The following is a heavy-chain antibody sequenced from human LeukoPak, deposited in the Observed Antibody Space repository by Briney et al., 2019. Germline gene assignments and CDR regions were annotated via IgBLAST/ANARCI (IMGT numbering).Heavy chain of an antibody. CDR1: AYTFTNYW. D-gene: IGHD1-1*01. V-gene: IGHV5-51*01. CDR3: ARLQRGTQRGTYDI. CDR2: TYPGASDA. Sequence: GPSLNLSCTGAAYTFTNYWIGWVRPLANKGIGWMLVTYPGASDARYSPCFDGLLTVLADKTLNTAYLHWSSLKASDTAMYFCARLQRGTQRGTYDIWGQGTMVIVSS. J-gene: IGHJ3*02.